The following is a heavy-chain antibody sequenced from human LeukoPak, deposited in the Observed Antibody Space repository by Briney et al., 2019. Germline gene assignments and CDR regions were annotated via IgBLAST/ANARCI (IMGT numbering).Heavy chain of an antibody. D-gene: IGHD1-1*01. Sequence: SETLSLTCAVYGGSFSGYYWSWIRQPPGKGLEWIGEINHSGSTNYNPSLKSRVTISLDTSKNQFSLKLSSVTAADTAVYYCARRDQLERRSYYYGMDVWGQGTTVTVSS. V-gene: IGHV4-34*01. J-gene: IGHJ6*02. CDR1: GGSFSGYY. CDR3: ARRDQLERRSYYYGMDV. CDR2: INHSGST.